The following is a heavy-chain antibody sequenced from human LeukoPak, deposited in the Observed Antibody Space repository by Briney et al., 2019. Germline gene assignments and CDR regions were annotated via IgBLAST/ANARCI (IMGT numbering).Heavy chain of an antibody. Sequence: GRSLRLSCAASGFTFSSYAMHWVRQAPGKGLEWAAVISYDGSNKYYADSVKGRFTISRDNSKNTLYLQMNSLRAEDTAVYYCARERYSGSYSIAFDYWGQGTLVTVSS. V-gene: IGHV3-30*04. D-gene: IGHD3-10*01. CDR2: ISYDGSNK. J-gene: IGHJ4*02. CDR3: ARERYSGSYSIAFDY. CDR1: GFTFSSYA.